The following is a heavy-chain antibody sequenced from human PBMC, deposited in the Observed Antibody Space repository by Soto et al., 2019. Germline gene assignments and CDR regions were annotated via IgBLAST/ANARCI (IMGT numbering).Heavy chain of an antibody. CDR1: GYTLTELS. Sequence: GASVKVSCKVSGYTLTELSMHWVRQAPGKGLEWMGGFDPEDGETIYAQKFQGRVTMTEDTSTDTAYMELSSLRSEDTAVYYCATLDPRFPRSSSPGYYYYGMDVWGQGTTVTVSS. CDR3: ATLDPRFPRSSSPGYYYYGMDV. CDR2: FDPEDGET. D-gene: IGHD6-6*01. J-gene: IGHJ6*02. V-gene: IGHV1-24*01.